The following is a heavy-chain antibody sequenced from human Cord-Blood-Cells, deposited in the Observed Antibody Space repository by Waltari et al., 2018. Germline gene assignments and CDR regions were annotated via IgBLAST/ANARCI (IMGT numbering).Heavy chain of an antibody. CDR3: ARWFSGSYYFDY. CDR1: GGSFSGYY. Sequence: ETLSLTCAVYGGSFSGYYWSWIRQPPGKGLEWIGEINHSGSTNYNPSLKSRVTISVDTSKNQFSLKLSSVTAADTAVYYCARWFSGSYYFDYWGQGTLVTVSS. D-gene: IGHD3-10*01. V-gene: IGHV4-34*01. J-gene: IGHJ4*02. CDR2: INHSGST.